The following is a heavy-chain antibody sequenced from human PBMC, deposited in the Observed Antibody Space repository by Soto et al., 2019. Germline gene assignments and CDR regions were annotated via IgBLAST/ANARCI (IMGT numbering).Heavy chain of an antibody. Sequence: QVQLAQSGAEMTKPGSSVKVSCRASGGSFSDFAFSWVRQAPGQGLEWMGGIIPMFAATKYAQRLQDRVTITADESTNTVYLALNSLTSEETAIYYCARGAIVAVPAALSSYHDYTNYRFDYWGQGTLVTVSS. D-gene: IGHD2-15*01. CDR1: GGSFSDFA. V-gene: IGHV1-69*01. CDR3: ARGAIVAVPAALSSYHDYTNYRFDY. CDR2: IIPMFAAT. J-gene: IGHJ4*02.